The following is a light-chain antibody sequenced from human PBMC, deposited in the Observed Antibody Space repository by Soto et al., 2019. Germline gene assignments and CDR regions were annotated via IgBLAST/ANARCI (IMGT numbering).Light chain of an antibody. Sequence: QSVLTQPPSASGTPGQRVSISCSGSTSNIGSQTVNWYQRLPGTAPKLLIYIDNQRPSGVPDRFSGSKSGTSASLAISGLQAEDEANYYCCSYAASSALWVFGGGTKLTVL. CDR1: TSNIGSQT. V-gene: IGLV1-44*01. J-gene: IGLJ3*02. CDR3: CSYAASSALWV. CDR2: IDN.